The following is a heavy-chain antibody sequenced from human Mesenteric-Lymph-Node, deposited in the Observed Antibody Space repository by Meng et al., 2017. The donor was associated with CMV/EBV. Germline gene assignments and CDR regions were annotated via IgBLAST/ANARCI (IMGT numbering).Heavy chain of an antibody. Sequence: GGSLRLSCAASGFTFSSYAVSWVRQVPGKGLEWVSAISGRGTSTYHADSVKGRFTISRDNAKNSLYLQMNSLRAEDTAVYYCARGGDSSSFGYWGQGTLVTVSS. V-gene: IGHV3-23*01. CDR3: ARGGDSSSFGY. CDR1: GFTFSSYA. CDR2: ISGRGTST. D-gene: IGHD6-6*01. J-gene: IGHJ4*02.